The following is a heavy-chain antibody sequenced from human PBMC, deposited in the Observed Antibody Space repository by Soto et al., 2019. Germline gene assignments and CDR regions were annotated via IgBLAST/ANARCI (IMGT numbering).Heavy chain of an antibody. CDR2: IYYSGST. CDR1: GGSISSGGYY. J-gene: IGHJ4*02. V-gene: IGHV4-31*03. Sequence: QVQLQESGPGLVKPSQTLSLTCTVSGGSISSGGYYWSWIRQHPGKGLEWIGYIYYSGSTYYNPSLKSRVTISVDTSKNQFSLKLSSVTAADTAVYYCARDRGDDYGDPQPFDYWGQGTLVTVSS. CDR3: ARDRGDDYGDPQPFDY. D-gene: IGHD4-17*01.